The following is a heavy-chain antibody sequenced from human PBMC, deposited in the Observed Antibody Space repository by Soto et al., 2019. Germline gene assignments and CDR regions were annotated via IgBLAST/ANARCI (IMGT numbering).Heavy chain of an antibody. CDR2: IYPGDSDT. Sequence: GESLKISCKGSGYTFTDYWIGWVRQLPGKGLEWMGIIYPGDSDTRYSPSFQGQVTITADKSTSTAYLQWNTLKASDTAVYYCARGGGGSYWGIGAYYSYGMYVWGQGTTVTVSS. D-gene: IGHD1-26*01. CDR3: ARGGGGSYWGIGAYYSYGMYV. J-gene: IGHJ6*02. V-gene: IGHV5-51*01. CDR1: GYTFTDYW.